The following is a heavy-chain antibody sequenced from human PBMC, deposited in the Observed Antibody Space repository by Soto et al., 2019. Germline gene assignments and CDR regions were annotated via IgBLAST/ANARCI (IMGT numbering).Heavy chain of an antibody. CDR2: ISDSGGYI. D-gene: IGHD3-10*01. CDR3: AREGGPGFVELLV. V-gene: IGHV3-21*01. CDR1: GFTFSSYS. J-gene: IGHJ4*02. Sequence: GGSLRLSCAASGFTFSSYSMDWVRQAPGKGLEWVSSISDSGGYIYYADSVKGRFTISRANAKNSLFLQMDSLRVEDTAVYYCAREGGPGFVELLVWGQGALVTVS.